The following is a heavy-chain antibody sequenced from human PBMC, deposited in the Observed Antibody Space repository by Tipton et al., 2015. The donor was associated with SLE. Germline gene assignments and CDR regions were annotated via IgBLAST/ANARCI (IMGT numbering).Heavy chain of an antibody. CDR1: GFTFSSYD. J-gene: IGHJ3*01. D-gene: IGHD3-16*01. CDR3: ARGGSDAFDF. Sequence: SLRLSCAASGFTFSSYDMHWVRQAKGKGLEWVSAIGTAGDTYYPGSVKGRFTISRENAKHSLYLQMTNLRAGDTAVYYCARGGSDAFDFWGQGTRVTVSS. V-gene: IGHV3-13*01. CDR2: IGTAGDT.